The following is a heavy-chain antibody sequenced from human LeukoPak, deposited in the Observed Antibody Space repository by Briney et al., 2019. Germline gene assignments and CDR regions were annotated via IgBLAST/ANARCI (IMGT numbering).Heavy chain of an antibody. V-gene: IGHV1-46*01. CDR2: INPSGGST. D-gene: IGHD1-26*01. CDR1: GYTFTSYY. J-gene: IGHJ4*02. CDR3: RPERPIVGATDPRCRH. Sequence: ASVKVSCKASGYTFTSYYMHWVRHAPGQGLEWMGIINPSGGSTSYAQKFQGRVTMTRETSTSTVYMELSSLRCEGTVVYYGRPERPIVGATDPRCRHWAQGTLVTVSS.